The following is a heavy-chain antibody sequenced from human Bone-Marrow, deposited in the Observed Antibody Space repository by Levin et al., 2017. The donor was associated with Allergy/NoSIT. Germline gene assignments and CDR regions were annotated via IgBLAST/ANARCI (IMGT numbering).Heavy chain of an antibody. CDR1: GFIFSNYW. D-gene: IGHD5-24*01. Sequence: GESLKISCTASGFIFSNYWMHWVRQTPGKGLVWVSHIGGDGSATGYADSVKGRFTISRDNARNTLYLQMNSLRAEDTAVYYCSRESEIPDHWGQGTLVTVSS. CDR2: IGGDGSAT. CDR3: SRESEIPDH. V-gene: IGHV3-74*01. J-gene: IGHJ4*02.